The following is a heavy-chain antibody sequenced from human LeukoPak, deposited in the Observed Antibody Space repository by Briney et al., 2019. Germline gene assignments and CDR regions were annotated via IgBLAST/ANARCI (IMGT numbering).Heavy chain of an antibody. D-gene: IGHD3-22*01. CDR3: ARGGTYYYDSSGYYYFDY. Sequence: SVKVSCKASGGTFSSYAISWVRQAPGQGLEWMGRIIPILGIANYAQKFQGRVTITADKSTSTAYMELSSLRSGDTAVYYCARGGTYYYDSSGYYYFDYWGQGTLVTVSS. CDR2: IIPILGIA. CDR1: GGTFSSYA. J-gene: IGHJ4*02. V-gene: IGHV1-69*04.